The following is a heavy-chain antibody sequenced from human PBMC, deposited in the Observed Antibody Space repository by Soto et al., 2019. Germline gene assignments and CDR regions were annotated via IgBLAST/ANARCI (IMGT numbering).Heavy chain of an antibody. CDR2: IMPGSSHI. V-gene: IGHV3-48*01. Sequence: PGGSLRLSCAASGFTFSIYSMNWVRQAPGKGLEWVSYIMPGSSHIFYADSVKGRFTISRDNAKNSLYLQMNSLRVEDTAVYLCIKESSPGGHDYWGPGTLVTVSS. CDR3: IKESSPGGHDY. CDR1: GFTFSIYS. J-gene: IGHJ4*02. D-gene: IGHD1-20*01.